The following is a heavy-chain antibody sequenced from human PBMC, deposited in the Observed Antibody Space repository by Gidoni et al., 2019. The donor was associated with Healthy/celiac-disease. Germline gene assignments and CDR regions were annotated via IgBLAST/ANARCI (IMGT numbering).Heavy chain of an antibody. Sequence: EVQLLESGGGLVQPGGSLRLSCAASGFTFSSYAMGWVRQAPGKGLEWVSAISGSGGSTYYADSVKGRFTISRDNSKNTLYLQMNSLRAEDTAVYYCAKVGGGSRDYFDYWGQGTLVTVSS. CDR1: GFTFSSYA. CDR3: AKVGGGSRDYFDY. CDR2: ISGSGGST. J-gene: IGHJ4*02. D-gene: IGHD2-2*01. V-gene: IGHV3-23*01.